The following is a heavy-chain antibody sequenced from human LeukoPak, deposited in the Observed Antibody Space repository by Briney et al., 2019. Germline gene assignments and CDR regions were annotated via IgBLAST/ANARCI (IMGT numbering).Heavy chain of an antibody. V-gene: IGHV3-74*01. J-gene: IGHJ4*02. CDR1: GFTFSSYW. CDR2: INSDGSST. Sequence: PGGSLRLSCAASGFTFSSYWMHWVRQAPGKGLVWVSRINSDGSSTSYADSVKGRFTISRDNAKNTLYLQMNSLRAEDTAVYYCARAHREYYDSSGPSFFPSDYWGQGTWSPSPQ. D-gene: IGHD3-22*01. CDR3: ARAHREYYDSSGPSFFPSDY.